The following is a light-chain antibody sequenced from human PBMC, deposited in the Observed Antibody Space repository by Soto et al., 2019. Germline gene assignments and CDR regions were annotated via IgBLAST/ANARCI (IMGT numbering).Light chain of an antibody. CDR2: DVS. V-gene: IGLV2-14*03. CDR1: SSDVGAYDY. J-gene: IGLJ1*01. Sequence: QSALTQPASVSGSPGQSITISCTGTSSDVGAYDYVSWYQQHPGEVPKLMIFDVSDRPSGVSNRFSGSKSGNTASLTISGLQAEDEADYYCSSFTTSTSFFGTGTKVTVL. CDR3: SSFTTSTSF.